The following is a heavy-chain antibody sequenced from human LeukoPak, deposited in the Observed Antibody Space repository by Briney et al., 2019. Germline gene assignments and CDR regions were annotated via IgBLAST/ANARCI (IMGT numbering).Heavy chain of an antibody. CDR3: ARDPSVVAATDSWFDP. CDR1: GYTFTSYD. J-gene: IGHJ5*02. CDR2: MNPNSGNT. Sequence: GASVTVSCKASGYTFTSYDINWVRQAAGQGLEWMGWMNPNSGNTGYAQKFQGRVTMTRNTSISTAYMELSSLRSDDTAVYYCARDPSVVAATDSWFDPWGQGTLVTVSS. D-gene: IGHD2-15*01. V-gene: IGHV1-8*01.